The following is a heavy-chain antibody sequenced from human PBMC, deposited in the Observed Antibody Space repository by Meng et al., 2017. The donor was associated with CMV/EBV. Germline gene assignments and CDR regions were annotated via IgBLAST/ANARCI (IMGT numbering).Heavy chain of an antibody. CDR3: ARQSGSGSYCYDY. J-gene: IGHJ4*02. CDR2: IYPGDSDT. CDR1: GYSFTNSW. D-gene: IGHD3-10*01. V-gene: IGHV5-51*01. Sequence: KASGYSFTNSWIGWVRQMPGKGLQWMGIIYPGDSDTRYSPSFQGQVTISADKSISTAYLQWSSLKASDTAIYYCARQSGSGSYCYDYWGPGTLVTVSS.